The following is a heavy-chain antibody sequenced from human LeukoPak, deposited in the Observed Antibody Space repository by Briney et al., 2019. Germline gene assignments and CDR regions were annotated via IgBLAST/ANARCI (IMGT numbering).Heavy chain of an antibody. CDR1: GGSISSGSYY. CDR2: IYTSGST. V-gene: IGHV4-61*02. CDR3: ARGYYYGSGTYYKT. Sequence: SETLSLTCTVSGGSISSGSYYWSWIRQPAGKGLEWIGRIYTSGSTNYNPSLNIRVTISVDTSKNQFSLKLNSVTAADTAVYYCARGYYYGSGTYYKTWGQGTLVTVSS. D-gene: IGHD3-10*01. J-gene: IGHJ5*02.